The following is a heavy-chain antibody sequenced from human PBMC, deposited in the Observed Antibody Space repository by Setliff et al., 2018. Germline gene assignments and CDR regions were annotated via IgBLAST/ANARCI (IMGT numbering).Heavy chain of an antibody. CDR3: ARGYSAGYRIDY. V-gene: IGHV3-74*01. CDR1: GFTVSSNY. Sequence: GGSLRLSCAASGFTVSSNYMSWVRQAPGKGLIWVSRLNGDGSTSTYADSVKGRFTVSRDNAKNTLYLQMNSLRAEDSAVYYCARGYSAGYRIDYWGQGTLVTVSS. CDR2: LNGDGSTS. J-gene: IGHJ4*02. D-gene: IGHD5-18*01.